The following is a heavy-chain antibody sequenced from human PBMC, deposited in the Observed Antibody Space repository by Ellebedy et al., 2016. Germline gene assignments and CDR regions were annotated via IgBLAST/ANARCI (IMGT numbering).Heavy chain of an antibody. J-gene: IGHJ4*02. Sequence: GGSLRLSXAASGFTFSSYGMHWVRQAPGKGLEWVAVISYDGSNKYYADSVKGRFTISRDNSKNTLYLQMNSLRAEDTAVYYCARRQRGYSGYDADYWGQGTLVTVSS. CDR1: GFTFSSYG. CDR2: ISYDGSNK. CDR3: ARRQRGYSGYDADY. V-gene: IGHV3-30*03. D-gene: IGHD5-12*01.